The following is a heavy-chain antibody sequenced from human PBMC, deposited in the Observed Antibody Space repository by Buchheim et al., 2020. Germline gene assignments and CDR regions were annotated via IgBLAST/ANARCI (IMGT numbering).Heavy chain of an antibody. D-gene: IGHD6-13*01. Sequence: EVQLVESGGGLVQPGGSLRLSCAASGFTFSSYDMHWVRQATGKGLEWVSAIGTAGDTYYPGSVKGRFTISRENAKNSLYLQMNSLRAGDTAVYYCARAGIAAAGTGDDAFDIWGQGT. J-gene: IGHJ3*02. CDR1: GFTFSSYD. CDR2: IGTAGDT. V-gene: IGHV3-13*01. CDR3: ARAGIAAAGTGDDAFDI.